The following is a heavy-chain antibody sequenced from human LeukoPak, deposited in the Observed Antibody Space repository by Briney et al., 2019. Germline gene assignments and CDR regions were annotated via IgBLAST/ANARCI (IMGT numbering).Heavy chain of an antibody. CDR2: IYYSGST. CDR1: GGSFSSYF. CDR3: ARRPWGSGSYRTPPLDY. J-gene: IGHJ4*02. Sequence: PSETLSLTCTVSGGSFSSYFWSWIRQPPGKGLEWIGYIYYSGSTHYNSSLKSRVTISLDTSRNQFSLKLSSVTAADTAVYYCARRPWGSGSYRTPPLDYWGQGTLVAVSS. D-gene: IGHD3-10*01. V-gene: IGHV4-59*12.